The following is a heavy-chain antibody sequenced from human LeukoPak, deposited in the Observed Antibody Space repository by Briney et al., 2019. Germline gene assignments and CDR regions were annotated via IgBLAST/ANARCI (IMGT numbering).Heavy chain of an antibody. Sequence: PGGSLRLSCAASGFTFSKYSMLGVRQAPGKGLESVSRINTDGTVTTYADSVKGRFTVSRDTADNTMFLQMSSVRDEDTAVYYCATKQWLAPPPDSWGQGTPVTVSS. CDR1: GFTFSKYS. V-gene: IGHV3-74*01. CDR2: INTDGTVT. J-gene: IGHJ5*01. D-gene: IGHD6-19*01. CDR3: ATKQWLAPPPDS.